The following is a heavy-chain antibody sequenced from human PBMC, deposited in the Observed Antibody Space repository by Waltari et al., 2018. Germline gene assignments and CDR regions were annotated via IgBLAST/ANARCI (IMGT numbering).Heavy chain of an antibody. D-gene: IGHD3-10*01. Sequence: EVQLVESGGGLVQPGGSPRLSCAASGFTFSIYSMNWVRQAPGRGLEWVSYITSDHKTICYADSVRGRFTISRDNARGSVYLQMNSLRAEDTAVYYCARSVRGAFDVWGQGTMVTVSS. V-gene: IGHV3-48*01. J-gene: IGHJ3*01. CDR1: GFTFSIYS. CDR3: ARSVRGAFDV. CDR2: ITSDHKTI.